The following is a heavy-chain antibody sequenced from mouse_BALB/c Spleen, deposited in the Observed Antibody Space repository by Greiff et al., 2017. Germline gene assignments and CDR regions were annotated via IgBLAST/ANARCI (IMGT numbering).Heavy chain of an antibody. CDR3: ASRYDGYPYAMDY. V-gene: IGHV7-3*02. Sequence: EVQLQESGGGLVQPGGSLRLSCATSGFTFTDYYMSWVRQPPGKALEWLGFIRNKANGYTTEYSASVKGRFTISRDNSQSILYLQMNTLRAEDSATYYCASRYDGYPYAMDYWGQGTSVTVSS. CDR1: GFTFTDYY. D-gene: IGHD2-3*01. J-gene: IGHJ4*01. CDR2: IRNKANGYTT.